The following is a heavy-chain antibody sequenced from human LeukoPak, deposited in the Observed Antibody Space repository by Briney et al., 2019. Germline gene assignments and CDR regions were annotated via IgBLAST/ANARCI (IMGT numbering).Heavy chain of an antibody. CDR1: GFTFSSYA. J-gene: IGHJ4*02. CDR3: AKAGVRGVIITAFDY. D-gene: IGHD3-10*01. Sequence: RGSLRLSCAASGFTFSSYAMSWVRQAPGKGLEWVSGISGSGGSTYYADSVKGRFTISRDNSKNTLYLQINSLRAEDTAVYYCAKAGVRGVIITAFDYWGQGTLVTVSS. CDR2: ISGSGGST. V-gene: IGHV3-23*01.